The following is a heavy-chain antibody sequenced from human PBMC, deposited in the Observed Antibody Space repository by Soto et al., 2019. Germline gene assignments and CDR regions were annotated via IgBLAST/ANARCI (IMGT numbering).Heavy chain of an antibody. CDR3: EKELQESSGYYYDD. J-gene: IGHJ4*02. Sequence: GGSLRLSCAASGFTFSSYAMSWVRQAPGKGLEWVSAISGSGGSTYYADSVKDRFTISRDNAKNTLYLQMNSLRDEDMGVYYCEKELQESSGYYYDDWGQGTLVTVSS. D-gene: IGHD3-22*01. CDR1: GFTFSSYA. CDR2: ISGSGGST. V-gene: IGHV3-23*01.